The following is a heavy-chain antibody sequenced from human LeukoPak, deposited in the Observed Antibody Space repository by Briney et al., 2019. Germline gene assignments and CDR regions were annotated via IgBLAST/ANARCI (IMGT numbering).Heavy chain of an antibody. D-gene: IGHD2-2*01. Sequence: TTSETLSLTCAVYGGSFSGYYWSWIRQPPGKGLEWIGEINHSASTNYNPSLKSRVTISVDTSKNQFSLKLSSVTAADTAVYYCARGLGYCSSTSCYPPRRVYYFDYWGQGTLVTVSS. CDR1: GGSFSGYY. V-gene: IGHV4-34*01. CDR3: ARGLGYCSSTSCYPPRRVYYFDY. J-gene: IGHJ4*02. CDR2: INHSAST.